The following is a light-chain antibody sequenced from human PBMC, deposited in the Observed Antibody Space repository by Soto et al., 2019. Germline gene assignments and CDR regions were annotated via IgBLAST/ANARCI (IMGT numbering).Light chain of an antibody. CDR3: KQTYNTPPT. CDR2: AAS. J-gene: IGKJ2*01. V-gene: IGKV1-39*01. CDR1: QSVNNY. Sequence: DIQMTQSPSSLFASVGDRVTITCRASQSVNNYLNWYQQKPGKAPHLLIYAASSLQSGLPSRFRCSGSGTDFTLTISSLQPDDFVTDFCKQTYNTPPTFGQGTNLEIK.